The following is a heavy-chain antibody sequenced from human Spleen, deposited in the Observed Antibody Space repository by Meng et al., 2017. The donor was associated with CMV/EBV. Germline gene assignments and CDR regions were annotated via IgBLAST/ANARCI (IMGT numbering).Heavy chain of an antibody. V-gene: IGHV3-11*04. D-gene: IGHD1-1*01. Sequence: GGSLRLSCAASGFIFSDYYMTWIRQAPGKGLEWVSYISSSSSTIYYADSVKGRFTISRDNAKNSLYLQMNSLRAEDTAVYYCARACRQLNNCYLDYWGQGTLVTVSS. CDR2: ISSSSSTI. CDR3: ARACRQLNNCYLDY. J-gene: IGHJ4*02. CDR1: GFIFSDYY.